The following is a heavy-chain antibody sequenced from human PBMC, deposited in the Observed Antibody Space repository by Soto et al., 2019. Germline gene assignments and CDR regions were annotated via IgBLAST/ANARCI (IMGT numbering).Heavy chain of an antibody. D-gene: IGHD2-15*01. CDR2: IYYSGST. J-gene: IGHJ6*02. Sequence: TKGKGLEWIGSIYYSGSTYYNPSLKSRVTISVDTSKNQFSLKLSSVTAADTAVYYCARSSDLGYCSGGSCYYTFVGHYCGMDVWGQGTTVSVSS. CDR3: ARSSDLGYCSGGSCYYTFVGHYCGMDV. V-gene: IGHV4-39*01.